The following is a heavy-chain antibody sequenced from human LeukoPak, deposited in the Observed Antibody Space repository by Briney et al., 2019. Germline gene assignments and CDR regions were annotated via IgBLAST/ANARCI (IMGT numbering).Heavy chain of an antibody. Sequence: SETLSLTCTVSGGSIRNYFWTWIRQPAGKGLGCIGRIYTSGSTDYNPSLRSRVTMPVATSRNQFSLKLTSVTAADTAVYYCARESKSYDGSGYYHNYWGQGTLVTVSS. CDR2: IYTSGST. CDR1: GGSIRNYF. CDR3: ARESKSYDGSGYYHNY. D-gene: IGHD3-22*01. V-gene: IGHV4-4*07. J-gene: IGHJ4*02.